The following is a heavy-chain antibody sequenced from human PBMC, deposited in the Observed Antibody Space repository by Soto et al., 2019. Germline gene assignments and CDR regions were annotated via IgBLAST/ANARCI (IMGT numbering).Heavy chain of an antibody. J-gene: IGHJ4*01. Sequence: EVLLVESGAGLVQPGGSLKLSCAASGFVFKDSSIHWVRQASGKGLEWVGRIRDRAFSYATAYAASVKGRFTISRDDSHMTAYLQMNSLKTEDTAVYYCTILISATQDYCGHVTLVTVAS. CDR2: IRDRAFSYAT. D-gene: IGHD1-20*01. CDR1: GFVFKDSS. V-gene: IGHV3-73*01. CDR3: TILISATQDY.